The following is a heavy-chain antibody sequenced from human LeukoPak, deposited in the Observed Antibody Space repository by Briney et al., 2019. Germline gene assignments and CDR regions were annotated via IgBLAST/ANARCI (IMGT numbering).Heavy chain of an antibody. J-gene: IGHJ4*02. V-gene: IGHV3-30*02. D-gene: IGHD4-17*01. CDR1: GFTFSSYG. Sequence: PGGSLRLSCTASGFTFSSYGMHWVRQAPGKGLEWVAYIQYDGSNQQYADSVKGRFTISRDNSKNMVYLQMNSLRAEDTAVYYCAKDGGDYGDSEGYFDYWGQGTLVTVSS. CDR3: AKDGGDYGDSEGYFDY. CDR2: IQYDGSNQ.